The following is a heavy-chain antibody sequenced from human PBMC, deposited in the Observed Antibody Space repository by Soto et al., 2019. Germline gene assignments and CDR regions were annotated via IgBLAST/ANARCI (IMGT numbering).Heavy chain of an antibody. Sequence: SETLSLTCAVSGGSISSGGYSWSWIRQPPGKGLEWIGYIYHSGSTYYNPSLKSRVTISVDRSKNQFSLKLSSVTAADTAVYYCARAKGSYGSGSYYNVPDWFDPWGQGTLVTVSS. D-gene: IGHD3-10*01. CDR1: GGSISSGGYS. V-gene: IGHV4-30-2*01. CDR3: ARAKGSYGSGSYYNVPDWFDP. CDR2: IYHSGST. J-gene: IGHJ5*02.